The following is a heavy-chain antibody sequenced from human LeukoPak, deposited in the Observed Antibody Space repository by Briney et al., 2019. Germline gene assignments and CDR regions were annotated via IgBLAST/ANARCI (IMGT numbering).Heavy chain of an antibody. V-gene: IGHV3-23*01. CDR2: ISDSGADT. J-gene: IGHJ6*03. D-gene: IGHD4-11*01. CDR3: VTTVTTNVYYMDV. Sequence: PGGSLRLSCAASGFTFSSYAMSWVRQAPGKGLEWVSTISDSGADTYYADSVKGRFTISRDNSKNTLSLQMDSLRAEDTAIYYCVTTVTTNVYYMDVWGKGTTVTVSS. CDR1: GFTFSSYA.